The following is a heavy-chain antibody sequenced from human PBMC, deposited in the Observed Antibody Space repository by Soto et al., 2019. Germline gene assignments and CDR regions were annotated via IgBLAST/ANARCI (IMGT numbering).Heavy chain of an antibody. CDR1: GNTFSTYA. J-gene: IGHJ6*02. CDR3: ARDKGTLVQASFGLYYYVMDV. D-gene: IGHD2-15*01. Sequence: QVQLVESGGGVVQPGGSLRLSCVDSGNTFSTYAMYWVRQAPGKGLEWVAAIAYHGSNYFYAASVKGRFIISRDNSKNGLYLQMNSLRLDDTVVYYCARDKGTLVQASFGLYYYVMDVWGQGTTVTVS. CDR2: IAYHGSNY. V-gene: IGHV3-30-3*01.